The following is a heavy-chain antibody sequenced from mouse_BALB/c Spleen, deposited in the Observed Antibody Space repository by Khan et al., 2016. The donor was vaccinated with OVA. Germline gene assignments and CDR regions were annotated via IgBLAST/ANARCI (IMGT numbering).Heavy chain of an antibody. D-gene: IGHD2-10*01. Sequence: VQLVESGPELKKPGETVKISCKASGYTFTNYGMNWVKQSPGKALKWMGWINTYTGEPTYADDFKGRFAFSLETSASTAYLQINNLKDEDTATYFCARPPYFSYTLDHWGQGTSVTVSS. CDR3: ARPPYFSYTLDH. CDR1: GYTFTNYG. J-gene: IGHJ4*01. V-gene: IGHV9-3-1*01. CDR2: INTYTGEP.